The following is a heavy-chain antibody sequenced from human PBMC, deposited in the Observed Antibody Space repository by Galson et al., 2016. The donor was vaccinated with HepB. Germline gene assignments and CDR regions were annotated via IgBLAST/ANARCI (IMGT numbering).Heavy chain of an antibody. CDR3: AKDGGIYCTSASCHEHFRY. CDR2: ISVYRTI. Sequence: SLRLSCAASGFSFSSYSMNWVRQAPGKGLEWVSYISVYRTIYYADSVRGRFTISRDNAQNSVYLQMNSLRAEDTAVYYCAKDGGIYCTSASCHEHFRYWGKGTLVTVSS. CDR1: GFSFSSYS. V-gene: IGHV3-48*04. D-gene: IGHD2-2*01. J-gene: IGHJ4*02.